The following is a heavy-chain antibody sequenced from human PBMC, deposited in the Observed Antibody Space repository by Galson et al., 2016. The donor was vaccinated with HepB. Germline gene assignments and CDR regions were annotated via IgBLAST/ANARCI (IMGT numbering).Heavy chain of an antibody. CDR1: GDSVITRNYY. V-gene: IGHV4-39*02. CDR3: ARRTCCGSGSWYFDV. J-gene: IGHJ2*01. Sequence: SETLSLTCLVSGDSVITRNYYWGWIRQPPGMGLEWIGSISFTGNTYYNPSHQSRVIISADTSKNYFSLSLSSVTAADTAVYFCARRTCCGSGSWYFDVWGRGIPVTVSS. CDR2: ISFTGNT. D-gene: IGHD2-21*01.